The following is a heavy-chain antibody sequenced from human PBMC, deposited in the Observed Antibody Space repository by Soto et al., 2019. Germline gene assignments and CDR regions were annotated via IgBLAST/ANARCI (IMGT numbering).Heavy chain of an antibody. CDR2: ISYDGSNK. Sequence: PGGSLRLSCAASGFTFSSYAMHWVRQAPGKGLEWVAVISYDGSNKYYADSVKGRFTISRDNSKNTLYLQMNSLRAEDTAVYYCARDKGAYSGPDYWGQGTLVTVSS. D-gene: IGHD1-26*01. CDR3: ARDKGAYSGPDY. CDR1: GFTFSSYA. J-gene: IGHJ4*02. V-gene: IGHV3-30-3*01.